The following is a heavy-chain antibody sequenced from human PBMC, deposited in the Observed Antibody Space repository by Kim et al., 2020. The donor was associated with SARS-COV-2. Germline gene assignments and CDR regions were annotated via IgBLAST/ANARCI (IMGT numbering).Heavy chain of an antibody. V-gene: IGHV1-69*13. CDR3: ARAPNEGDFDI. CDR2: ILPIFGTV. Sequence: SVKVSCKASGDTFNNYAINWVRLAPGQGLEWMGHILPIFGTVNSAQKFQGRLTITADESSTTAFMDLSSLRSEDTAVYYCARAPNEGDFDIWGQGTVVT. CDR1: GDTFNNYA. J-gene: IGHJ3*02. D-gene: IGHD1-1*01.